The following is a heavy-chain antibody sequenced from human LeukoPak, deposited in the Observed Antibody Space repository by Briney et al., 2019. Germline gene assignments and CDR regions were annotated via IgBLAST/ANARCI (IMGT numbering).Heavy chain of an antibody. CDR1: GFTFSSYW. V-gene: IGHV3-74*01. CDR2: INSDGSST. CDR3: ARDRELDYGGNQNYYGMDV. D-gene: IGHD4-23*01. Sequence: PGGSLRLSCAASGFTFSSYWMHWVRQAPGKGLVWASRINSDGSSTSYADSVKGRFTISRDNAKNTLYLQMNSLRAEDTAVYYCARDRELDYGGNQNYYGMDVWGQGTTVTVSS. J-gene: IGHJ6*02.